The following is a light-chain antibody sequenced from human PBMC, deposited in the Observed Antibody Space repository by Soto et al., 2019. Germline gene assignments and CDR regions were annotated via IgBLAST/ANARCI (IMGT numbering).Light chain of an antibody. CDR3: QQYNTWPGWT. J-gene: IGKJ1*01. CDR2: GAS. CDR1: QSINSN. V-gene: IGKV3-15*01. Sequence: EVVMTQSPAALSVSPGERATLSCRASQSINSNLAWYQQKPGQAPRLLVYGASTMATGIPARFSGTGSGTEFTLTIRSLQSEDFAVYYCQQYNTWPGWTFGQGTKVEIK.